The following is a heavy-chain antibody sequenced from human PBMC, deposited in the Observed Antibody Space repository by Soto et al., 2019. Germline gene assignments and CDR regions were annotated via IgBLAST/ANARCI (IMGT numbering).Heavy chain of an antibody. CDR3: SRGTSIPASGDY. CDR2: VSDDNGER. D-gene: IGHD6-6*01. Sequence: QVQLVQSGAEVKKPGASVKVSCKASGYTFTNYGINWVRQAPGQGLEWLGWVSDDNGERLYAQRVQARVIMTTDTSTTTAHMELRSLRSDDTAVYYCSRGTSIPASGDYWGQGTLVTVSS. V-gene: IGHV1-18*01. CDR1: GYTFTNYG. J-gene: IGHJ4*01.